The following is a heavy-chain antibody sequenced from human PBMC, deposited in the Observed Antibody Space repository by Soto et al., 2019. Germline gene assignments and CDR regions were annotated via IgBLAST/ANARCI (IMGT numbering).Heavy chain of an antibody. CDR2: MSFDGNHQ. J-gene: IGHJ6*04. CDR1: GFTINRND. CDR3: ASCERFPRVGVEFNALDV. V-gene: IGHV3-30*03. Sequence: QVHLVESGGGVVQPGGSLRLSCAASGFTINRNDMYWVRQAPGKGLEWVAVMSFDGNHQHYTDSVKGRFTISRDNSKNTLPLEMNSLRRHDTAVYYCASCERFPRVGVEFNALDVWGEGATVIVSS. D-gene: IGHD3-3*01.